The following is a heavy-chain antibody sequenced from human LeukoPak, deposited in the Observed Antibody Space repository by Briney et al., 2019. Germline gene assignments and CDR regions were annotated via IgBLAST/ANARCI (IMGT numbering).Heavy chain of an antibody. CDR2: IYYSGST. Sequence: PSETLSLTCTVSGGSISTCYWSWIRQPPGKGLEWIGYIYYSGSTDYNPSLKSRVTISGDTSKNQFSLKLSSVTAADTAVYHCASSTIQGWFDPWGQGTLVTVSS. CDR3: ASSTIQGWFDP. D-gene: IGHD2-21*01. V-gene: IGHV4-59*01. CDR1: GGSISTCY. J-gene: IGHJ5*02.